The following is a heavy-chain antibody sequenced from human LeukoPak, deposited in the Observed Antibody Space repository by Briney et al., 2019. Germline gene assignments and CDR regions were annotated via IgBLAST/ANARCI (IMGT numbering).Heavy chain of an antibody. CDR3: ARVQYCSSTSCYWYFQH. V-gene: IGHV1-69*01. CDR1: GGTFSSYA. Sequence: GSSVKVSCKASGGTFSSYAISWVRQAPGQGLEWMGGIIPIFGTANYAQKFQGRVTITADESTSTAYMELSSLRSEDTAVYYCARVQYCSSTSCYWYFQHWGQGTLVTVSS. J-gene: IGHJ1*01. D-gene: IGHD2-2*01. CDR2: IIPIFGTA.